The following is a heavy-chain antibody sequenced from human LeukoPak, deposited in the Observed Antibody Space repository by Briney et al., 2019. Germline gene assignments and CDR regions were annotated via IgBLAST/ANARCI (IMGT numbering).Heavy chain of an antibody. Sequence: PSETLSLTCAVYGGSFSGYYWSWIRRPPGKGLEWIGEINHSGSTNYNPSLKSRVTISVDTSKNQFSLKLSSVTAADTAVYYCARGRAYYYGSGSYPWFDPWGQGTLVTVSS. CDR1: GGSFSGYY. D-gene: IGHD3-10*01. CDR2: INHSGST. J-gene: IGHJ5*02. CDR3: ARGRAYYYGSGSYPWFDP. V-gene: IGHV4-34*01.